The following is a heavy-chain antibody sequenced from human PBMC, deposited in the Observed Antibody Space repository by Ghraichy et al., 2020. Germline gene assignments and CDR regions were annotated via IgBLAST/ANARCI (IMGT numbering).Heavy chain of an antibody. V-gene: IGHV4-30-4*01. Sequence: SETLSLTCTVSGGSISSGDYYWSWIRQPPGKGLEWIGYIYYSGSTYYNPSLKSRVTISVDTSKNQFSLKLNSVTAADTAVYYCARGIVGATTGFDYWGQGTLVTVSS. CDR1: GGSISSGDYY. D-gene: IGHD1-26*01. J-gene: IGHJ4*02. CDR3: ARGIVGATTGFDY. CDR2: IYYSGST.